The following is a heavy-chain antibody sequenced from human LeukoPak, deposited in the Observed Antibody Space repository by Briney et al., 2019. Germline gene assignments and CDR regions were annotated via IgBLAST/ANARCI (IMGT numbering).Heavy chain of an antibody. V-gene: IGHV3-21*01. CDR2: ISSSSSYI. J-gene: IGHJ4*02. D-gene: IGHD6-13*01. Sequence: GGSLRLPCAASGFTFSSYSMNWVRQAPGKGLEWVSSISSSSSYIYYADSVKGRFTISRDNAKNSLYLQMNSLRAEDTAVYYCARDKGYSSRNNFDYWGQGTLVTVSS. CDR1: GFTFSSYS. CDR3: ARDKGYSSRNNFDY.